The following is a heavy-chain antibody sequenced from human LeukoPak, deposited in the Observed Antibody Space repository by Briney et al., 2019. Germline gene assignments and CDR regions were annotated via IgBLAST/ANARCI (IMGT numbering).Heavy chain of an antibody. CDR1: GGTFSSYA. V-gene: IGHV1-69*13. Sequence: SVKVSCKASGGTFSSYAISWVRQAPGQGLEWMGGIIPIFSTANYAQKFQGRVTITADESTSTAYMELSSLRSEDTAVYYCAREGDYGLWFDYWGQGTLVTVSS. D-gene: IGHD4-17*01. CDR2: IIPIFSTA. J-gene: IGHJ4*02. CDR3: AREGDYGLWFDY.